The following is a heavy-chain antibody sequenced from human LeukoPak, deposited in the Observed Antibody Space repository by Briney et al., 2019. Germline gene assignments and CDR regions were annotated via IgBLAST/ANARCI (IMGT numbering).Heavy chain of an antibody. D-gene: IGHD3-3*01. J-gene: IGHJ5*02. V-gene: IGHV4-59*01. CDR1: GVSINGNY. Sequence: SETLSLTCTVSGVSINGNYWTWIRQLPGKGLEWIGVISDTGDTDYNPSLKSRLTISVDTSKRQLSLSLSSVTAADTALYYCARVFRGVVTSNWFDPWGQGTLVTVSS. CDR3: ARVFRGVVTSNWFDP. CDR2: ISDTGDT.